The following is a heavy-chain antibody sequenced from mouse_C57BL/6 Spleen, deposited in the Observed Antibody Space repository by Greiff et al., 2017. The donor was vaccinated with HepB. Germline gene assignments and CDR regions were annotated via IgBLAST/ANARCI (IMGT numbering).Heavy chain of an antibody. D-gene: IGHD1-1*01. CDR2: INPGSGGT. Sequence: VQLQQSGAELVRPGTSVKVSCKASGYAFTNYLIEWVKQRPGQGLEWIGVINPGSGGTNYNEKFKGKATLTADKSSSTAYMQLSSLTSEDSAVYFCARGIYYGSSYVAMDYWGQGTSVTVSS. V-gene: IGHV1-54*01. CDR3: ARGIYYGSSYVAMDY. J-gene: IGHJ4*01. CDR1: GYAFTNYL.